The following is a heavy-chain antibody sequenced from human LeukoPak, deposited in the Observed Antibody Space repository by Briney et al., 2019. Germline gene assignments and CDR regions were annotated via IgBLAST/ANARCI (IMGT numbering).Heavy chain of an antibody. V-gene: IGHV1-8*03. J-gene: IGHJ4*02. CDR3: ARGHSGYASVDY. CDR1: GYTVTSYD. D-gene: IGHD5-12*01. Sequence: ASVKVSYKASGYTVTSYDINWVRQATGQGLEWMGWMNPNSGNTGYAQKFQGRVTITRNTSISTAYMELSSLRSEDTAVYYCARGHSGYASVDYWGQGTLVTVSS. CDR2: MNPNSGNT.